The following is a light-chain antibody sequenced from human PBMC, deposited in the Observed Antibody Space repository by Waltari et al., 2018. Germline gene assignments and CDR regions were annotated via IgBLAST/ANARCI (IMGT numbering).Light chain of an antibody. CDR1: QSISSW. V-gene: IGKV1-5*03. Sequence: DIQMTQSPSTLSASVGDTVTITFRASQSISSWLAWYQQKPGKAPKLLIHKASTLESGVPSRFSGSGSGTEFTLTIDSLLPDDFATYYCQQYSNYPYTFGQGTKLEI. CDR3: QQYSNYPYT. J-gene: IGKJ2*01. CDR2: KAS.